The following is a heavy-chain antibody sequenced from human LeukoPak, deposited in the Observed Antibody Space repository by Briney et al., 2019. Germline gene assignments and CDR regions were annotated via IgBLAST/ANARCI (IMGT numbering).Heavy chain of an antibody. CDR2: ISYDGSNK. Sequence: PGGSLRLSCAASGFTFSSYAMHWVRQAPGKGLEWVAVISYDGSNKYYADSVKGRFTISRDNSKNTLYLQMNSLRAEDTAVYYCARDYGGSYYVRAFDIWGQGTMVTVSS. J-gene: IGHJ3*02. CDR3: ARDYGGSYYVRAFDI. D-gene: IGHD1-26*01. V-gene: IGHV3-30-3*01. CDR1: GFTFSSYA.